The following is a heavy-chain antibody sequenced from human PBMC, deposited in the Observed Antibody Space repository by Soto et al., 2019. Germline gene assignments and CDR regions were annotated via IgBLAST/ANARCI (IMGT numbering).Heavy chain of an antibody. CDR2: IKSKSDGGTV. Sequence: EVQLVESGGGLVEPGGSLRLSCAASGFTFSRSWMNGVRQVPGKGLEWVGRIKSKSDGGTVDYPAAMKDRVTISRDDSKNTRYLQVNSLKADDTAVYYCTADRGVATPLVAYDFWGQGTLVTVSS. CDR3: TADRGVATPLVAYDF. D-gene: IGHD2-15*01. CDR1: GFTFSRSW. J-gene: IGHJ4*02. V-gene: IGHV3-15*07.